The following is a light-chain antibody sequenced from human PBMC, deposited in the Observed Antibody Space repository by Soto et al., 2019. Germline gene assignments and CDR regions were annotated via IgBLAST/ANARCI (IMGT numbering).Light chain of an antibody. Sequence: DIQLTQSPSFLSASVGDRVTITCRASQGLNSYFAWYQQKPGKAPKLLLYATSTLQSVFPSRFSGSGSGAEFTLTITMLQPEDITTYYCQQLNSYPVTFGGGTKVEIK. CDR2: ATS. J-gene: IGKJ4*01. V-gene: IGKV1-9*01. CDR3: QQLNSYPVT. CDR1: QGLNSY.